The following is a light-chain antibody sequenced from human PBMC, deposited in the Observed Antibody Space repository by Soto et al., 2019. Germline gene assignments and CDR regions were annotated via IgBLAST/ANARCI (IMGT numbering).Light chain of an antibody. CDR1: QRISSSF. J-gene: IGKJ4*01. CDR3: QQFGSF. Sequence: EIVLTQSPGTLSLSPGERATLSCRASQRISSSFLSWHQQKPGQAPRLLIYGASTRATGIPDRFSGSGSGTDFTLTISRLEPEDFAVYYCQQFGSFFGGGTKVEIK. V-gene: IGKV3-20*01. CDR2: GAS.